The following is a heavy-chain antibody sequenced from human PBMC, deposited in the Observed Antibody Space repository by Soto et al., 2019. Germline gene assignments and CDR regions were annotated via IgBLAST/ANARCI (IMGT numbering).Heavy chain of an antibody. D-gene: IGHD3-10*02. CDR2: ITPYNGNT. Sequence: ASVKVSCKTSGYTFTNYDVTWVRQAPGRGLEWMGWITPYNGNTHYAPHLQGRITLATDTSTNTAYLDPTNLTSDDTAMYYCARVVPGAVPWFDSWGLGTPVTVSS. J-gene: IGHJ5*01. CDR1: GYTFTNYD. V-gene: IGHV1-18*04. CDR3: ARVVPGAVPWFDS.